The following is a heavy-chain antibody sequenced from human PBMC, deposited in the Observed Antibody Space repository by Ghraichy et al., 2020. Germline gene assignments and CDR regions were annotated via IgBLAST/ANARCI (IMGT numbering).Heavy chain of an antibody. Sequence: GGSLRLSCAASGFTFSSYAMSWVRQAPGKGLEWVSAISGRGGSTYYADSVKGRFTISRDNSKNTLYLQMNSLRAEDTAVYYCAKLGLVRPRTEFDYWGQGTLVTVSS. CDR3: AKLGLVRPRTEFDY. CDR2: ISGRGGST. D-gene: IGHD3/OR15-3a*01. CDR1: GFTFSSYA. V-gene: IGHV3-23*01. J-gene: IGHJ4*02.